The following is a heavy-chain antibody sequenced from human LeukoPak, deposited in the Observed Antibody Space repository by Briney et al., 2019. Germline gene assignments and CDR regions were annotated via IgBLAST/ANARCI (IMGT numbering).Heavy chain of an antibody. CDR2: IRGSGGSA. J-gene: IGHJ4*02. CDR3: AKEGSVQSFDY. Sequence: GGSLRLSCAASGFAFSDYAMHWVRQAPGKGLEWVSGIRGSGGSAYYADSVKGRFTVSRDNSKNTLYLQMNSLRAEDTAVYYCAKEGSVQSFDYWGQGTLVTVSS. D-gene: IGHD3-10*01. V-gene: IGHV3-23*01. CDR1: GFAFSDYA.